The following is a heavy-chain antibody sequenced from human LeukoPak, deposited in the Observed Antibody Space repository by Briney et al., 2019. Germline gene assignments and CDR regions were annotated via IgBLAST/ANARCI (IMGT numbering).Heavy chain of an antibody. J-gene: IGHJ4*02. Sequence: SETLSLTCAVYGGSFSGYYWSWIRQPPGKGLEWIGEINHSGSTNYNPSLKSRVTISVDTSKNQFSLKLSSVTAADTAVYYCARGPARWWPTSIFDYWGQGTLVTVSS. D-gene: IGHD2-15*01. V-gene: IGHV4-34*01. CDR1: GGSFSGYY. CDR2: INHSGST. CDR3: ARGPARWWPTSIFDY.